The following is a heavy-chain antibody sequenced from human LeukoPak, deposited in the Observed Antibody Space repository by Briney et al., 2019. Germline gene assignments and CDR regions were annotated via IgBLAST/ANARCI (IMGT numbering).Heavy chain of an antibody. CDR3: ARAYYYDSSALTPFDY. J-gene: IGHJ4*02. CDR2: IYPGDSDT. Sequence: GESLKISCKGSGYGFTSYWIGWVRQMPGEGLEWMGIIYPGDSDTRYSPSFQGQVTISADKSISTAYLQWSSLKASDTAMYYCARAYYYDSSALTPFDYWGQGTLVTVSS. D-gene: IGHD3-22*01. V-gene: IGHV5-51*01. CDR1: GYGFTSYW.